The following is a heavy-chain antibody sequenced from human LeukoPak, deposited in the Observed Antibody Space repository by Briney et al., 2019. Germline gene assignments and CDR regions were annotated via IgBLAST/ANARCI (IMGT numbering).Heavy chain of an antibody. J-gene: IGHJ4*02. CDR2: IYYSGST. CDR1: GGSISSYY. V-gene: IGHV4-59*01. Sequence: SETLSLTCTVSGGSISSYYWSWIRQPPGKGLEWIGYIYYSGSTNYNPSLKSRVTISVDTSKNQFSLKLSSVTAADTAVYYCARGRGYSSGWGKYWGQGTLVTVSS. CDR3: ARGRGYSSGWGKY. D-gene: IGHD6-19*01.